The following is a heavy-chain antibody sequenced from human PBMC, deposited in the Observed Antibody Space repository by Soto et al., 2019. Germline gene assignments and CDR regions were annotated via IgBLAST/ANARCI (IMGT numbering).Heavy chain of an antibody. CDR1: GYTFSMSG. Sequence: QVQLVQSGAEVKKPGASVKVSCKSSGYTFSMSGISWVRQAPGQGQEWMGWISGYNGNTNYEQKFQDRVTMTTDTSTNTAYKERRSLRSDDTAVYYCAREGPRPYYYYGMDVGGQGTTLPVS. CDR3: AREGPRPYYYYGMDV. V-gene: IGHV1-18*01. CDR2: ISGYNGNT. J-gene: IGHJ6*02.